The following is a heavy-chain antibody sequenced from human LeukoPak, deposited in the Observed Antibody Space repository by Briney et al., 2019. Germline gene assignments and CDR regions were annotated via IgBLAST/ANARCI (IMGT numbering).Heavy chain of an antibody. Sequence: ASVKVSCKASGYTFTGYYMHWVRQAPGQGLEWMGWINPNSGGTNYAQKFQGRVTMTRDTSISTAYMELSRLRSDDTAVYYCARDPGGVTGTNGYWGQGTLVTVSS. CDR3: ARDPGGVTGTNGY. J-gene: IGHJ4*02. V-gene: IGHV1-2*02. D-gene: IGHD1-7*01. CDR1: GYTFTGYY. CDR2: INPNSGGT.